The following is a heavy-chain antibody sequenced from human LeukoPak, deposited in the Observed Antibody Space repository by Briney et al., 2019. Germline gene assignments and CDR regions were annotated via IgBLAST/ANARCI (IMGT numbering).Heavy chain of an antibody. CDR1: GFTVSSNY. J-gene: IGHJ4*02. V-gene: IGHV3-66*01. CDR3: ARVVLYYDFWSAYFHD. Sequence: GGSLRLSCAASGFTVSSNYMSWVRQAPGKGLKWVSVIYSGGSTYYADSVKGRFTLSRDNSKNTLYLQMNSLRAEDTAVYYCARVVLYYDFWSAYFHDWGQGTLVTVSS. CDR2: IYSGGST. D-gene: IGHD3-3*01.